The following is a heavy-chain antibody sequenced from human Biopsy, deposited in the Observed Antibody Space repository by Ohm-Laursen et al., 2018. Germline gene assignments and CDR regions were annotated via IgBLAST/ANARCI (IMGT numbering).Heavy chain of an antibody. J-gene: IGHJ3*02. CDR2: LCYDGTNK. Sequence: SLRLSCSASGFSFSSYGMHWVRQAPGKGLEWVAVLCYDGTNKYYADSVKGRFTISRDNSKNTLYLQMNSLRAEDTAMHYCARPTNARAGGSPFDIWGQGTMVTVSS. V-gene: IGHV3-33*01. D-gene: IGHD6-25*01. CDR1: GFSFSSYG. CDR3: ARPTNARAGGSPFDI.